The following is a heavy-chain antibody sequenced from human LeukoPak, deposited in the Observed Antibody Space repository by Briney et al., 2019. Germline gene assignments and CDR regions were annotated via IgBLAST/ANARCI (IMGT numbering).Heavy chain of an antibody. CDR1: GFTFSSYG. CDR3: AKDHGRDYYGSGRYDY. CDR2: ISGSGGST. V-gene: IGHV3-23*01. D-gene: IGHD3-10*01. Sequence: GGSLRLSCAASGFTFSSYGMSWVRQAPGKGLEWVSAISGSGGSTYYAASVKGRFTISRDNSKNTLYLQMNSLRAEDTAVYYCAKDHGRDYYGSGRYDYWGQGTLVTVSS. J-gene: IGHJ4*02.